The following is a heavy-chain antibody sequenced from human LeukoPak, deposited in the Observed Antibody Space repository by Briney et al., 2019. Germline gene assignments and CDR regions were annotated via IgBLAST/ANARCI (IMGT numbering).Heavy chain of an antibody. Sequence: GGSLRLSCAASGFTFSSYALTWVRQAPGKGLEWASAISGSGGSTGYADSVKGRFTISRDNSKNTLYLQMNSLRAEDTAIYYCARSPYSGMAFDIWGQGTMVSVSS. J-gene: IGHJ3*02. V-gene: IGHV3-23*01. D-gene: IGHD1-26*01. CDR1: GFTFSSYA. CDR2: ISGSGGST. CDR3: ARSPYSGMAFDI.